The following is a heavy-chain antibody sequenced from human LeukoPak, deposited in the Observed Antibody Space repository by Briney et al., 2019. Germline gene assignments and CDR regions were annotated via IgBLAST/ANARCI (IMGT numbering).Heavy chain of an antibody. CDR1: GFPFSNYG. V-gene: IGHV3-30*18. CDR3: GKSPDGPLEYFQH. CDR2: ISYDGRYI. Sequence: GRSLRLSCGASGFPFSNYGMHWVRQAPGKGLEWVATISYDGRYIYYADSLKGRSTISRDNSKNTLYLQMNGPRPEDTAVYYCGKSPDGPLEYFQHWGQGTLVTVSS. J-gene: IGHJ1*01. D-gene: IGHD5-24*01.